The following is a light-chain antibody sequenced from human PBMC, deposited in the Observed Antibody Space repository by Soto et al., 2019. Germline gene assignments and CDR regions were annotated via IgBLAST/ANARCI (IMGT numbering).Light chain of an antibody. Sequence: DIQMTHSPCSLSASVRDRVTITCRASQSISSYLNWYQQKPGKAPKLLIYAASSLQSGVPSRFSGSGSGTDFTLTISSLQPEDFATYYCQQSYSTPSITFGQGTRLQN. CDR2: AAS. V-gene: IGKV1-39*01. J-gene: IGKJ5*01. CDR3: QQSYSTPSIT. CDR1: QSISSY.